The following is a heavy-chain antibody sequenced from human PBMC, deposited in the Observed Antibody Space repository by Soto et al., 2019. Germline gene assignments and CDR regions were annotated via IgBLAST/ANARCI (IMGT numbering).Heavy chain of an antibody. J-gene: IGHJ4*02. CDR1: GFTFSSYD. CDR2: ITSSSTYM. Sequence: EVQLVESGGGLVKPGGSLRLSCAASGFTFSSYDMNWVRQAPGKGLEWVSSITSSSTYMNYADSVKGRFTTSRDNAGNSLYQQMNSLRAEDTAVYYCARVGMASGNGYGSGSYDIWGQGTLITVSS. D-gene: IGHD3-10*01. V-gene: IGHV3-21*02. CDR3: ARVGMASGNGYGSGSYDI.